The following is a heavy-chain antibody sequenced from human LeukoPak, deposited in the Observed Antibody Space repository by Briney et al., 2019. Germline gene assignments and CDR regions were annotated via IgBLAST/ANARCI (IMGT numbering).Heavy chain of an antibody. D-gene: IGHD3-10*01. CDR2: IWYDGSNK. Sequence: PGRSLRLSCAASGFTFSSYGMHWVRQAPGKGLEWVAVIWYDGSNKYYADSVKGRFTISRDNSKNTLYLQMNSLRAEDTAVYYCAKDRYGSGSYYKALFFDYWGQGTLVTVSS. CDR3: AKDRYGSGSYYKALFFDY. V-gene: IGHV3-33*06. CDR1: GFTFSSYG. J-gene: IGHJ4*02.